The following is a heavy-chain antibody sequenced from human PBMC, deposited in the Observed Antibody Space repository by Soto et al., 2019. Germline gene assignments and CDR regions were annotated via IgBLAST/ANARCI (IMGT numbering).Heavy chain of an antibody. D-gene: IGHD3-10*01. Sequence: GASVKVSCKASGYTFTSYGISWVRQAPGQGLEWMGWISAYNGNTNYAQKLQGRVTMTTDTSTSTAYMELRSLRSDDTAVYYCARTYYYGSGSYQNDYWGQGTLGTVS. CDR2: ISAYNGNT. V-gene: IGHV1-18*04. J-gene: IGHJ4*02. CDR3: ARTYYYGSGSYQNDY. CDR1: GYTFTSYG.